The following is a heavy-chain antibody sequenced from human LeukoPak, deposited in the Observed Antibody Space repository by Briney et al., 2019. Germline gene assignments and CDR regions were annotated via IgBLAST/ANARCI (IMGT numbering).Heavy chain of an antibody. J-gene: IGHJ5*02. D-gene: IGHD3-22*01. CDR1: GGSISSYY. CDR2: IYYSGST. CDR3: ARVIRDPIVVAFDP. Sequence: SETLSLTCTVSGGSISSYYWSWIRQPPGKGLEWIGYIYYSGSTNYNPSLKSRVTISVDTSKNQFSLKLSSVTAADTAVYYCARVIRDPIVVAFDPWGQGTLVTVSS. V-gene: IGHV4-59*01.